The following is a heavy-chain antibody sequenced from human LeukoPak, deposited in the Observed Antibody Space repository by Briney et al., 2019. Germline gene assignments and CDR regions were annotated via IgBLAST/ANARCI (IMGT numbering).Heavy chain of an antibody. CDR1: GFTFSSYA. J-gene: IGHJ4*02. D-gene: IGHD3-22*01. CDR2: ISGSGGSI. Sequence: GGSLRLSCAASGFTFSSYAMSWVRQAPGKGLEWVSAISGSGGSIYYADSVKGRFTISRDNSKNTLYLQMNSLRAEDTAVYYCAKSYYYDSSGYAKGNFDYWGQGTLVTVSS. CDR3: AKSYYYDSSGYAKGNFDY. V-gene: IGHV3-23*01.